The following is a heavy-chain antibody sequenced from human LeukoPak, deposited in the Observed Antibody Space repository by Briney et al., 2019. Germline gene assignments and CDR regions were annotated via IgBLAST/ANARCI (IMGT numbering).Heavy chain of an antibody. V-gene: IGHV3-7*04. CDR1: GFTFSNYW. CDR3: ARGQVTAVTGLASFDI. Sequence: GGSLRLSCAASGFTFSNYWMNWVRQAPGKGLEWVANTKQDESEKYYVDSVKGRFTISRDNAKNSLYLQMNSLRAEDTAVYYCARGQVTAVTGLASFDIWGQGTMVIVSS. J-gene: IGHJ3*02. CDR2: TKQDESEK. D-gene: IGHD4-17*01.